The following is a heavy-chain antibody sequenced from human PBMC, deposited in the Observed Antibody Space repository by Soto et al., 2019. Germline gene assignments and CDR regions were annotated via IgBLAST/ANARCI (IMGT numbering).Heavy chain of an antibody. CDR2: IYYSGST. J-gene: IGHJ4*02. Sequence: TSEPLSHTCSVSGGSISSRDYYWSWNSQPPGKGLECIGYIYYSGSTYYNPSLKSRVTISVDTSKNQFSLKLSSVTAADTAVYYCAKNLPKTGRFDYWGQGTLVTGFS. V-gene: IGHV4-30-4*01. CDR3: AKNLPKTGRFDY. CDR1: GGSISSRDYY.